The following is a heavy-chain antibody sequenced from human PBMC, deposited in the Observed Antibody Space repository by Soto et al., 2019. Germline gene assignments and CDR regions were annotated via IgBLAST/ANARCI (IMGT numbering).Heavy chain of an antibody. J-gene: IGHJ4*02. D-gene: IGHD3-16*02. CDR3: ASHPLMITFGGVIVIGSFDY. Sequence: PGGSLRLSCAASGFTFSSYAMSWVRQAPGKGLEWVSAISGSGGSTYYADSVKGRFTISRDNSKNTLYLQMNSLRAEDTAVYYCASHPLMITFGGVIVIGSFDYWGQGTLVNVSS. V-gene: IGHV3-23*01. CDR2: ISGSGGST. CDR1: GFTFSSYA.